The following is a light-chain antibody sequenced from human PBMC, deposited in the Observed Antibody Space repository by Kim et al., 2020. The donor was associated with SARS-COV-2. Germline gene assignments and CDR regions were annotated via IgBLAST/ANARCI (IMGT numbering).Light chain of an antibody. Sequence: GQSLTISRTGTSSDVGSYNLVSWYQQHPGKAPKLMIYEVSKRPSGVSNRFSGSKSGNTASLTISGLQAEDEADYYCCSYAGSSTYVFGTGTKVTVL. V-gene: IGLV2-23*02. CDR1: SSDVGSYNL. J-gene: IGLJ1*01. CDR2: EVS. CDR3: CSYAGSSTYV.